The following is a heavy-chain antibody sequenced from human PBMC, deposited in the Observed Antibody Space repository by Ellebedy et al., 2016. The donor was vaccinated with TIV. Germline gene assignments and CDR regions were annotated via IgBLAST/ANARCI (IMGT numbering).Heavy chain of an antibody. CDR1: GYTFPNFW. CDR3: ARLRDALADELDY. D-gene: IGHD6-19*01. CDR2: IYPGDSDT. Sequence: GESLKISXQTSGYTFPNFWIAWVRQQPGKGLEWVGIIYPGDSDTKYSPSFEGRVTISSEKSTGTAYLQWSGLKASDTAVYYCARLRDALADELDYWGQGTPVTVSS. J-gene: IGHJ4*02. V-gene: IGHV5-51*01.